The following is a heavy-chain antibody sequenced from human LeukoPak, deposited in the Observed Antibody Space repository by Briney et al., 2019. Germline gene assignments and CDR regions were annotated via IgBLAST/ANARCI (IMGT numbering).Heavy chain of an antibody. V-gene: IGHV3-74*01. Sequence: PGRSLRLSCAASGFTFSTYWMHWVRQAPGKGLVWLSRISSDGRSTNYADSVKGRFTISRDNAKNTLYLQMNSLRAEDTAVYYCARDYGEGGYYFDYWGQGALVTVSS. D-gene: IGHD4-17*01. CDR1: GFTFSTYW. CDR3: ARDYGEGGYYFDY. CDR2: ISSDGRST. J-gene: IGHJ4*02.